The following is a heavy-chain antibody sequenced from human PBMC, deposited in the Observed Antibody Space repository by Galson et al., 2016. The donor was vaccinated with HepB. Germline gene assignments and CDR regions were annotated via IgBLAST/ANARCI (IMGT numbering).Heavy chain of an antibody. CDR1: GFTFSSFA. J-gene: IGHJ4*02. CDR3: AKPDFGGNRGPFDR. CDR2: ISGRSVNL. Sequence: SLRLSCAASGFTFSSFALNWVRQAPGKGLEWVSSISGRSVNLYYADSVKGRFTISRDNSQNTLYLQMNNLRAEDTAVYYCAKPDFGGNRGPFDRWGQGTLGTVSS. D-gene: IGHD4-23*01. V-gene: IGHV3-23*01.